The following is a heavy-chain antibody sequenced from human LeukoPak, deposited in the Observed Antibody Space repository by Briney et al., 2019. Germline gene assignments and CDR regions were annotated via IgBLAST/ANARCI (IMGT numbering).Heavy chain of an antibody. J-gene: IGHJ6*02. CDR2: LNPHSGGT. Sequence: ASVTVSCTPSGYTLIDYYIYWVRQAPGQGLEWLGWLNPHSGGTNYAQKFQGRVTLTRDTSISTAYMELTTLTSDDTAIYYCARGHRIINGLDVWGQGTPVIVSS. V-gene: IGHV1-2*02. CDR1: GYTLIDYY. CDR3: ARGHRIINGLDV.